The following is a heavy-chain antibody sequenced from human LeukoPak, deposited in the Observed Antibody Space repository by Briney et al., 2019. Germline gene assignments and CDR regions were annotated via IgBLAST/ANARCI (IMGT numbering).Heavy chain of an antibody. CDR1: GFTFSSYS. CDR2: ISSSSSYI. V-gene: IGHV3-21*01. D-gene: IGHD3-10*01. J-gene: IGHJ4*02. CDR3: ARLSPYYYGSVPD. Sequence: GGSLRLSCAASGFTFSSYSMNWVRQAPGKGLEWVSSISSSSSYIYYADSVKGRFTISRDNAKNSLYLQMNSLRAEDTAVYYCARLSPYYYGSVPDWGQGTLVTVSS.